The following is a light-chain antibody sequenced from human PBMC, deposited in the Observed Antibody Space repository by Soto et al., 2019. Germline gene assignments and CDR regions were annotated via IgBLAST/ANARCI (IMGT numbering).Light chain of an antibody. CDR1: QTINSW. V-gene: IGKV1-5*03. CDR2: KAS. J-gene: IGKJ2*01. CDR3: QQYNTYSFT. Sequence: DIQMTQSPSTLSASVGDRVIITCRASQTINSWLAWYQQKPGKAPKLLIYKASNLESGVPSRFSGSGSGTEFTLTISSLQPDDFATYHCQQYNTYSFTFGQGTKLEIK.